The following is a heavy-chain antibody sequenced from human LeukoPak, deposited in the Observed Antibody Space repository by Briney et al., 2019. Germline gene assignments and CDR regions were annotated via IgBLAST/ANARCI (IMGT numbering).Heavy chain of an antibody. V-gene: IGHV4-39*01. CDR1: VGSIRSSCHY. CDR2: IYYSGST. Sequence: PSETLSLTCSVCVGSIRSSCHYCGMIRQPPGKGLEWIRSIYYSGSTYYNPSLKSRVTISVDTSKNQFSLKPSSVTAADTAVYYCATRFGSGCVPRGFDYWGQGTLVTVSS. J-gene: IGHJ4*02. D-gene: IGHD6-19*01. CDR3: ATRFGSGCVPRGFDY.